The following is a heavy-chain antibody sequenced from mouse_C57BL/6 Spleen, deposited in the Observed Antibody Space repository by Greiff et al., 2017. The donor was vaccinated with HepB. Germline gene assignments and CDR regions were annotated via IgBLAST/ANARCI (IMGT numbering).Heavy chain of an antibody. CDR1: GYTFTSYW. CDR3: AREEATERYFDV. J-gene: IGHJ1*03. Sequence: VQLQQSGTELVKPGASVKLSCKASGYTFTSYWMHWVKQRPGQGLEWIGNINPSNGGTNYNEKFKSKATLTVDKSSSTAYMQLSSLTSEDSAVYYCAREEATERYFDVWGTGTTVTVSS. V-gene: IGHV1-53*01. D-gene: IGHD3-2*02. CDR2: INPSNGGT.